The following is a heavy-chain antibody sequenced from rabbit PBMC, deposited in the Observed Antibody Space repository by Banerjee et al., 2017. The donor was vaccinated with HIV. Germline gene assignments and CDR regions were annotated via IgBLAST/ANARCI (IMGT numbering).Heavy chain of an antibody. CDR3: ARAAYAGGGFAWYFNL. V-gene: IGHV1S43*01. CDR1: GFTLSSYW. D-gene: IGHD8-1*01. CDR2: IYGGSGST. J-gene: IGHJ4*01. Sequence: QQQLEESGGGLVKPGGTLKLSCTASGFTLSSYWMCWVRQAPGKGLELIACIYGGSGSTWYASWVNGRFTISRSTSPNTVDLKMTSLTAADTATYFCARAAYAGGGFAWYFNLWGPGTLVTVS.